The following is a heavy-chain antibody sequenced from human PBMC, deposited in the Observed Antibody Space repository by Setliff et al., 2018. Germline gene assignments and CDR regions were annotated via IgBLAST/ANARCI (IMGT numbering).Heavy chain of an antibody. CDR1: GGTFSSYA. D-gene: IGHD1-1*01. CDR3: ASLNWNHLYYYMDV. J-gene: IGHJ6*03. CDR2: IIPMFGTA. V-gene: IGHV1-69*13. Sequence: SVKVSCKASGGTFSSYAISWVRQAPGQGLEWMGGIIPMFGTANYAQKFQGRVTITADESTSTAYMELSSLRSEDTAVYYCASLNWNHLYYYMDVWGKGTTVTVSS.